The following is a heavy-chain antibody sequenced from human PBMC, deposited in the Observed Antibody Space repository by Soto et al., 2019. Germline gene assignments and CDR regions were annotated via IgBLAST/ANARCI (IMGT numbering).Heavy chain of an antibody. Sequence: EVQLVESGGGLVKPGGSLRLSCAASGFTFSSYSMNRVRQAPGKGLEWVSSISSSSSYIYYADSVKGRFTISRDNAKNSLYLQMNSLRAEDTAVYYCARDLTYGDPYWYFDLWGRGTLVTVSS. D-gene: IGHD4-17*01. CDR3: ARDLTYGDPYWYFDL. CDR1: GFTFSSYS. J-gene: IGHJ2*01. CDR2: ISSSSSYI. V-gene: IGHV3-21*01.